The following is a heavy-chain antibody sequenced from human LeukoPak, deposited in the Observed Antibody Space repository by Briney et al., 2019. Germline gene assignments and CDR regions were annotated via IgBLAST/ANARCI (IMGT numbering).Heavy chain of an antibody. CDR1: GGSISSGGYS. CDR3: ARDIPYGVYWYFDL. D-gene: IGHD4-17*01. V-gene: IGHV4-30-2*01. CDR2: IYHSGST. J-gene: IGHJ2*01. Sequence: SETLSLTCAVSGGSISSGGYSWSWIRQPPGTGLEWIGYIYHSGSTYYNPSLKSRVTISVDRSKNQFSLKLSSVIAADTAVYYCARDIPYGVYWYFDLWGRGTLVTVSS.